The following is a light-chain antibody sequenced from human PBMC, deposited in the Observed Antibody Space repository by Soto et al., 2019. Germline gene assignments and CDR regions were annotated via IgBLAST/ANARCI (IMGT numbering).Light chain of an antibody. J-gene: IGKJ3*01. V-gene: IGKV3-20*01. CDR1: QSISSSF. CDR3: QQYGSSPFT. CDR2: GTS. Sequence: EIVLTQSPGPLSLSPGESATLSCRCSQSISSSFFAWYQHKPGQAPRLLIYGTSNRATGIPDRFSGSGSGTDFTLTISRLEPEDVAVYYCQQYGSSPFTLGPGAKVDIK.